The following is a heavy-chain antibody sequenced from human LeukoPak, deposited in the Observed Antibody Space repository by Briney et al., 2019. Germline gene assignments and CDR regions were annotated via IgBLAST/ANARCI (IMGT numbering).Heavy chain of an antibody. J-gene: IGHJ4*02. V-gene: IGHV1-69*05. D-gene: IGHD3-16*01. CDR1: GGTFSSYA. Sequence: SVKVSCKASGGTFSSYAISWVRQAPGQGLEWMGGIIPIFGTANYAQKLQGRVTMTTDTSTSTAYMELRSLRSDDTAVYYCARVRVITFGGVILLDYWGQGTLVTVSS. CDR3: ARVRVITFGGVILLDY. CDR2: IIPIFGTA.